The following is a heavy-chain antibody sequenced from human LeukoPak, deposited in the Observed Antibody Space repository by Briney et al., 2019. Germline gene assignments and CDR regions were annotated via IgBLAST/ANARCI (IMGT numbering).Heavy chain of an antibody. CDR2: INSDGSWT. J-gene: IGHJ4*02. V-gene: IGHV3-74*01. CDR3: AKGGSEAAAGTGFDY. Sequence: PGGSLRLSCAASGNYWMHWVRQAPGKGLVWVSHINSDGSWTSYADSVKGRFTISKDNAKNTLYLQMNSLRAEDTAVYYCAKGGSEAAAGTGFDYWGQGTLVTVSS. CDR1: GNYW. D-gene: IGHD6-13*01.